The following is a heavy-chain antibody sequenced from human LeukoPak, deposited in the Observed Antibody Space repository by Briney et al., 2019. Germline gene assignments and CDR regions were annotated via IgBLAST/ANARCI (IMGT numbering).Heavy chain of an antibody. D-gene: IGHD5-18*01. CDR1: GGSISSYY. CDR3: ARASWIQLWSTYYFDY. V-gene: IGHV4-59*01. J-gene: IGHJ4*02. Sequence: SETLSLTCTVSGGSISSYYWSWIRQPPGKGLEWIGYIYYSGSTNYNPSLKSRVTISVGTSKNQFSLKLSSVTAADTAVYYCARASWIQLWSTYYFDYWGQGTLVTVSS. CDR2: IYYSGST.